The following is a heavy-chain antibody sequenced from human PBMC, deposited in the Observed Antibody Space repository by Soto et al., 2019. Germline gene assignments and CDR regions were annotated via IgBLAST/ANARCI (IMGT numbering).Heavy chain of an antibody. CDR2: IYFTGST. J-gene: IGHJ4*02. D-gene: IGHD4-17*01. Sequence: PSETLSLTCAVSGGSISSHYWNWVRQTPGKGLEWIGCIYFTGSTIYNPYLKSRVTMLVDTSKNHYSLKLCAVTAADTGVYYCARVFAGAIYSDYGYWGQGTLVTVSS. CDR1: GGSISSHY. V-gene: IGHV4-59*11. CDR3: ARVFAGAIYSDYGY.